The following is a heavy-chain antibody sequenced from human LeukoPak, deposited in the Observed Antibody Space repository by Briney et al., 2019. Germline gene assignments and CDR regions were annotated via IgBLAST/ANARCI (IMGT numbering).Heavy chain of an antibody. J-gene: IGHJ4*02. CDR3: ARAFSSSSGFGY. D-gene: IGHD6-6*01. CDR1: GFTFSSYS. Sequence: PGGSLRLSCAASGFTFSSYSMNWVRQAPGRGLEWVSSISSSSSYIYYADSVKGRFTISRDNAKNSLYLQMNSLRAEDTAVYYCARAFSSSSGFGYWGQGTLVTVSS. CDR2: ISSSSSYI. V-gene: IGHV3-21*01.